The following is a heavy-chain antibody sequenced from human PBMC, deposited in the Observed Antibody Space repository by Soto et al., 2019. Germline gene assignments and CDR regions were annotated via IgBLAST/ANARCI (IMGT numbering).Heavy chain of an antibody. CDR1: GFTFSTYN. V-gene: IGHV3-21*01. CDR2: INGRGNSI. J-gene: IGHJ4*02. CDR3: AREDGIVGATSAFDY. D-gene: IGHD1-26*01. Sequence: EVLLVESGGGLVKPGGSLRLSCAASGFTFSTYNMNWVRQAPGKGLEWVSSINGRGNSIYYTDAVKGRFTISRDNAKTARYLQMNSMSAEDTAVYYCAREDGIVGATSAFDYWGQGTLVTVSS.